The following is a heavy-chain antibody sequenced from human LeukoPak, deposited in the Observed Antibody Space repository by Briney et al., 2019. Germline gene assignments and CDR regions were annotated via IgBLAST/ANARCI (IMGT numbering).Heavy chain of an antibody. V-gene: IGHV1-18*01. CDR3: ARDNVDTAMVGNFDY. J-gene: IGHJ4*02. D-gene: IGHD5-18*01. CDR2: ISAYNGNT. CDR1: GYTFTIYG. Sequence: ASVKVSCKASGYTFTIYGISWVRQAPGQGLEWMGWISAYNGNTNYAQKLQGRVTMTTDTSTSTAYMELRSLRSDDTAVYYCARDNVDTAMVGNFDYWGQGTLVTISS.